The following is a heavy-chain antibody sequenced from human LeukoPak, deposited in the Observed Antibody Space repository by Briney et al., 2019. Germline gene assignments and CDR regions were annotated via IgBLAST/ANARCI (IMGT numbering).Heavy chain of an antibody. Sequence: GGSLRLSCEASGFTFSTYGINWVRQAPGKGLEWVSAISGSGGSTYYADSVKGRFTISRDNAKNSLYLQMNSLRGEDTALYYCAKTSLSDPSGHYYYMDVWGKGTTVTVSS. D-gene: IGHD3-3*01. CDR1: GFTFSTYG. CDR2: ISGSGGST. V-gene: IGHV3-23*01. J-gene: IGHJ6*03. CDR3: AKTSLSDPSGHYYYMDV.